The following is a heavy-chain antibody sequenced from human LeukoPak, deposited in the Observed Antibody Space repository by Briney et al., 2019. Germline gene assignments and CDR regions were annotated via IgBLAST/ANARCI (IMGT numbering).Heavy chain of an antibody. Sequence: QAGGSLRLSCAASGFTFSSYGMHWVRQAPGKGLEWVAVIWYDGSNKYYADSVKGRFTISRDNSKNTLYLQMNSLRAEDTAVYYCARETSSSGGMDVWGQGTTVTVSS. CDR1: GFTFSSYG. D-gene: IGHD6-6*01. CDR2: IWYDGSNK. J-gene: IGHJ6*02. CDR3: ARETSSSGGMDV. V-gene: IGHV3-33*01.